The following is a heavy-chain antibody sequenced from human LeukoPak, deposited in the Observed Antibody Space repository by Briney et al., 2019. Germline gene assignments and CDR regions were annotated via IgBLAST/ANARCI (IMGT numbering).Heavy chain of an antibody. CDR1: GGTFSSYA. CDR3: ATGPYITMKVQH. CDR2: IIPIFGTA. Sequence: SVKVSCKASGGTFSSYAISWVRQAPGQGLEWMGGIIPIFGTANYAQKFQGRVTITADESTSTAYMELSSLRSEDTAVYYCATGPYITMKVQHWGQGTLVTVSS. V-gene: IGHV1-69*01. D-gene: IGHD3-22*01. J-gene: IGHJ1*01.